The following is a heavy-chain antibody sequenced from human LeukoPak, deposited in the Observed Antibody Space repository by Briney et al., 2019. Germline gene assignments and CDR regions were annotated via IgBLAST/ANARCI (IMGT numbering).Heavy chain of an antibody. D-gene: IGHD3-10*01. CDR3: AKVAKYYYGSETYYSFEH. CDR2: IKQDGTEK. Sequence: GGSLRLSCAASGFTFTTYWMSWVRQAPGKGLEGVANIKQDGTEKYYVDSVKGRFTISRDNAKNSLYLQMNSLRVEDTAVYYCAKVAKYYYGSETYYSFEHWGQGTPVTASS. CDR1: GFTFTTYW. J-gene: IGHJ4*02. V-gene: IGHV3-7*01.